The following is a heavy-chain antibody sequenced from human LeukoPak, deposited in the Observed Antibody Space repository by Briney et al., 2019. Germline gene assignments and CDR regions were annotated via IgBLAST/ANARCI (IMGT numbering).Heavy chain of an antibody. CDR1: GFTFCDYA. CDR3: TRDQTPYY. V-gene: IGHV3-49*04. CDR2: IRSQIYGGTP. J-gene: IGHJ4*02. Sequence: GGSLRLSCTGSGFTFCDYAMTWVRQAPGKGLEWVGFIRSQIYGGTPEYAASVKGRFTISRGDSEGVAYLQMNSLKTEDTAVYYCTRDQTPYYWGQGTLVTVSS.